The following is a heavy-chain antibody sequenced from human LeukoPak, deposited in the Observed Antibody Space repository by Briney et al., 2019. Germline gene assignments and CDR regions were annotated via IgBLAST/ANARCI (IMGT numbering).Heavy chain of an antibody. V-gene: IGHV4-34*01. CDR1: GGSFSGYY. CDR3: ARGGYYDKEAFDI. J-gene: IGHJ3*02. CDR2: INHSGSA. Sequence: PSETQSLTCAVYGGSFSGYYWSWIRQPPGKGLEWIGEINHSGSANNNPSLKSRVTISVDTSKNQFSLKLSSVTAADTAVYYCARGGYYDKEAFDIWGQGTMVTVSS. D-gene: IGHD3-22*01.